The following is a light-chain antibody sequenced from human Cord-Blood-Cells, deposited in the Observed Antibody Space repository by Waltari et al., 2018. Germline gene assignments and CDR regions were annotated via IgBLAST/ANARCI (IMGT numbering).Light chain of an antibody. V-gene: IGLV2-14*01. CDR1: RSDVGGYNY. CDR2: EVS. CDR3: SSYTSSSTLV. J-gene: IGLJ3*02. Sequence: QSALTQTASVSGSPGQSITMPCTGTRSDVGGYNYVSWYQQHPGKAPKLMIYEVSNRPSGVSNRFSGSKSGNTASLTISGLQAEAEADYYCSSYTSSSTLVFGGGTKLTVL.